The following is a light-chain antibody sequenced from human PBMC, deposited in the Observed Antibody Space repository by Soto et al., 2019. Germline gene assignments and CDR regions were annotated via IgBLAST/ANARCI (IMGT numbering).Light chain of an antibody. Sequence: DIQMTQSPSSLSASVGDTVTLTCRASQSVDNYLNWYQQKPGKAPKLLIYAASSLQSGVPPRFSGSGSGTDFTLTISSLQPEDFATYYCQQSYITTWTFGQGTKVDIK. CDR1: QSVDNY. V-gene: IGKV1-39*01. CDR3: QQSYITTWT. J-gene: IGKJ1*01. CDR2: AAS.